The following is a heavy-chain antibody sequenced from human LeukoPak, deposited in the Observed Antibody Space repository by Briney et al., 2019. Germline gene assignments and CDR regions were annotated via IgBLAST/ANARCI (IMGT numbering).Heavy chain of an antibody. V-gene: IGHV1-18*01. Sequence: ASVKVSCKATGYTFTNYGISWVRQAPGQGLEWMGWISAYNGNTKYAQMLQGRVTMTTDTSTSTAYMELRSLRSDDTAVYYCARDLFVVAFDYWGQGTLVTVSS. CDR2: ISAYNGNT. CDR3: ARDLFVVAFDY. D-gene: IGHD2-15*01. J-gene: IGHJ4*02. CDR1: GYTFTNYG.